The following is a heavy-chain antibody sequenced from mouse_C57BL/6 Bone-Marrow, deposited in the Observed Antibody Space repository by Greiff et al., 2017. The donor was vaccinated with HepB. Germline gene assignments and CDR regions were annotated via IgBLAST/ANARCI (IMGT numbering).Heavy chain of an antibody. V-gene: IGHV5-2*01. Sequence: DVKLVESGGGLVQPGESLKLSCESNEYEFPSHDMSWVRKTPEKRLELVAAINSDGGSTYYPDTMERRFIISRDNTKKTLYLQMSRLRSEYTALYYCARHDYGRKFAYWGQGTRVTVSA. CDR1: EYEFPSHD. CDR3: ARHDYGRKFAY. J-gene: IGHJ3*01. D-gene: IGHD2-4*01. CDR2: INSDGGST.